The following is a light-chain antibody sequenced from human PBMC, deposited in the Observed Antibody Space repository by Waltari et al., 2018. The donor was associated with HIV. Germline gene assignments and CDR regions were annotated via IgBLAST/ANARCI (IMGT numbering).Light chain of an antibody. CDR2: AAS. Sequence: DIQMTQSPSSLSASVRDRVTITCRASQTISSYLNWYQQKPGKAPKLRIYAASSLHSGVPSRFSGSGSGTDFTLTISSLQPEDFATYYCQQSYSSYTFGQGTTLEIK. CDR3: QQSYSSYT. CDR1: QTISSY. V-gene: IGKV1-39*01. J-gene: IGKJ2*01.